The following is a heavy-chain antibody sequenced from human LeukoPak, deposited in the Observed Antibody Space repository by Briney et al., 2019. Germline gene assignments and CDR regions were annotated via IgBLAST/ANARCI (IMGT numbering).Heavy chain of an antibody. CDR2: ICGSGDST. D-gene: IGHD3-22*01. J-gene: IGHJ4*02. V-gene: IGHV3-23*01. CDR1: GFTFSSYA. Sequence: PGGSLRLSCAASGFTFSSYAMSWVRQAPGKGLVWVSVICGSGDSTYYADSVKGRFTISRDNSKNTLYLQMNSLRAEDTAVYYCAKDRWGYCDSSGYYDYWGQGTLVTVSS. CDR3: AKDRWGYCDSSGYYDY.